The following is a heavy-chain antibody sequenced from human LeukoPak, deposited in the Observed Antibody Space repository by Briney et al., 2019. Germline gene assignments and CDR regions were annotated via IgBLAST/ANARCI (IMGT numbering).Heavy chain of an antibody. D-gene: IGHD3-16*01. CDR3: ARHDGVY. Sequence: PSETLSLTCTVSGGSISSSSYYWSWIRQPPGKGLEWIGSIYYSGSTYYNPSLKSRVTISVDTSKNQFSLKLSSVTAADTAVYYCARHDGVYWGQGTLVTVSS. J-gene: IGHJ4*02. CDR2: IYYSGST. CDR1: GGSISSSSYY. V-gene: IGHV4-39*01.